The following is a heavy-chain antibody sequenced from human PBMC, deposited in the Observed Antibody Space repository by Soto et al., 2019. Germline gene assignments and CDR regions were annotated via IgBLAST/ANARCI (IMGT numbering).Heavy chain of an antibody. J-gene: IGHJ3*02. Sequence: EASVKVSCKASGYTFTGYYMHWVRRAPGQGLEWMGWINPNSGGTNYAQKFQGWVTMTRDTSISTAYMELSRLRSDDTAVYYCAKVRGDDAFDIWGQGTMVTVSS. CDR2: INPNSGGT. V-gene: IGHV1-2*04. CDR3: AKVRGDDAFDI. CDR1: GYTFTGYY. D-gene: IGHD3-16*01.